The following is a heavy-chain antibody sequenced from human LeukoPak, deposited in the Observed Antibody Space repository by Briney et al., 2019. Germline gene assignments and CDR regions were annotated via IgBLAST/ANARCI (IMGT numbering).Heavy chain of an antibody. CDR3: ARRGGSYYYNWFDP. CDR1: GGSISSYY. CDR2: IYYSGST. J-gene: IGHJ5*02. Sequence: PSETLSLTCTVSGGSISSYYWSWIRQPPGKGLEWIGYIYYSGSTNYNPSLKSRVTISVDTSKNQFSLKLSSVTAADTAVYYCARRGGSYYYNWFDPWGQGTLVTVSS. D-gene: IGHD1-26*01. V-gene: IGHV4-59*12.